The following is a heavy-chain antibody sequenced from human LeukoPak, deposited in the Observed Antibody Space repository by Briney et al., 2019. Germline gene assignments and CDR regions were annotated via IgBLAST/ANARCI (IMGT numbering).Heavy chain of an antibody. CDR3: ARVGSDYGGNSAN. Sequence: PSETLSLTCTVSGGSLSSYYWSWIRQPPGKGLEWIGYIYYSGSTNYNPSLKSRVTISVDTSKNQFSLKLSSVTAADTAVYYCARVGSDYGGNSANWGQGTLVTVSS. V-gene: IGHV4-59*01. CDR1: GGSLSSYY. CDR2: IYYSGST. J-gene: IGHJ4*02. D-gene: IGHD4-23*01.